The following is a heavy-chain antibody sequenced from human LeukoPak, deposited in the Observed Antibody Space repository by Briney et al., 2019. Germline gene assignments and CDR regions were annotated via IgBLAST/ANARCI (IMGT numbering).Heavy chain of an antibody. CDR2: IYPGDSDT. CDR3: ARLVGYPHWAEY. D-gene: IGHD5-18*01. Sequence: GESLKISWKGSGYSFTSYWIGGVRQMPGKGLEWIGIIYPGDSDTRYSPSLQGQVTISADKSISTDYPQWSRLKASDTAMYHCARLVGYPHWAEYWGRGTLVTVSS. V-gene: IGHV5-51*01. CDR1: GYSFTSYW. J-gene: IGHJ4*02.